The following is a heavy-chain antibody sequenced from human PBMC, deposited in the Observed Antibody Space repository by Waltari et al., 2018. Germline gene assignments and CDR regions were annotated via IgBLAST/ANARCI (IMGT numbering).Heavy chain of an antibody. V-gene: IGHV1-46*01. CDR2: RNSSGDTT. CDR3: ARLGITMTPDY. J-gene: IGHJ4*02. Sequence: QVQLVQSGAELKKPGASVKLSCKASGYTCTSYYIQWVRQAPGQGLEWMGVRNSSGDTTSYAQKFQGRVTMTRDTSTSTVYMELSSLRSEDTAVYYCARLGITMTPDYWGQGTLVTVSS. CDR1: GYTCTSYY.